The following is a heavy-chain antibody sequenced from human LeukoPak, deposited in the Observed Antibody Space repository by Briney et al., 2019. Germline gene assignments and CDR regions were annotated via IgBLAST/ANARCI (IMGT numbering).Heavy chain of an antibody. CDR3: ARSSRITMVRGTNYYYMDV. CDR1: GGTFSSYA. J-gene: IGHJ6*03. D-gene: IGHD3-10*01. CDR2: IIPIFGTA. Sequence: VASVKVSCKASGGTFSSYAISWERRAPGQGLEWMGGIIPIFGTANYAQKFQGRVTITADESTSTAYMELSSLRSEDTAVYYCARSSRITMVRGTNYYYMDVWGKGTTVTISS. V-gene: IGHV1-69*13.